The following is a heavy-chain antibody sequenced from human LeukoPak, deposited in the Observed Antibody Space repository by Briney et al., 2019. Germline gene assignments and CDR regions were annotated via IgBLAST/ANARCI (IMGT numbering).Heavy chain of an antibody. CDR3: ARAAIAVAGVYNFHYMDV. Sequence: ASVKVSCKASGYTFTGHYMHWVRQAPGQVLEWMGWIYPSSGDINYSHIFGGRVTMTRHTSISTAYMELSRLRSDDTAVYYCARAAIAVAGVYNFHYMDVGGKGTTVTVSS. V-gene: IGHV1-2*07. J-gene: IGHJ6*03. CDR1: GYTFTGHY. D-gene: IGHD6-19*01. CDR2: IYPSSGDI.